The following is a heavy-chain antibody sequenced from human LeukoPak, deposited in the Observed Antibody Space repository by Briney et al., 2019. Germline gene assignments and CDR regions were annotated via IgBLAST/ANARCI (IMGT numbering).Heavy chain of an antibody. CDR3: ARGFRGKFPLRYYMDV. J-gene: IGHJ6*03. D-gene: IGHD2-21*01. Sequence: GGSLRLSCAVSGITLSNYGMSWVRQAPGKGLEWVAGMSDSGGRTNYADSVKGRFTISRDNPKNTLYLQMNSLRSEDTAVYFCARGFRGKFPLRYYMDVWGKGTTVTVSS. CDR2: MSDSGGRT. CDR1: GITLSNYG. V-gene: IGHV3-23*01.